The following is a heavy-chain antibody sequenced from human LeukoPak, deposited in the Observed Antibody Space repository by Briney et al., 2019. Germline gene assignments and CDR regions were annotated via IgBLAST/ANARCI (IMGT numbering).Heavy chain of an antibody. Sequence: SGGSLRLSCAASGFIVSNYAMTWVRQAPGKGLEWVSAIYPHGDPHYADSVKGRFTISRDNSKNSLYMQMETLRAEDTALYYCARAKLEPAGTGAFDIWGPGTVVTVSS. J-gene: IGHJ3*02. CDR3: ARAKLEPAGTGAFDI. V-gene: IGHV3-23*01. CDR2: IYPHGDP. CDR1: GFIVSNYA. D-gene: IGHD6-19*01.